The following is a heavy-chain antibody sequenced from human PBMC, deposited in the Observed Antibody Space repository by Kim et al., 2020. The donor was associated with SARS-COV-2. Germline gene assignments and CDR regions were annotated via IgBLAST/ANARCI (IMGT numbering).Heavy chain of an antibody. CDR3: FCSSLVFYF. D-gene: IGHD3-3*01. Sequence: GGSLRLSCAASGFTFSSYWMTWFRQRLVKGLVFVAFFSYDGSDSFYLDSLQCRFTISRDYSKNSLYLQMYSLIASDTALYFFFCSSLVFYF. J-gene: IGHJ4*01. CDR1: GFTFSSYW. CDR2: FSYDGSDS. V-gene: IGHV3-7*01.